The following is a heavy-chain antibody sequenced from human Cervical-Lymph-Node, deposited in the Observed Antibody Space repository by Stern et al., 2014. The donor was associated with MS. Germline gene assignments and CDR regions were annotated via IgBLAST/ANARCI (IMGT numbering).Heavy chain of an antibody. CDR2: INPNGSVT. Sequence: VQLVQSGPEVKKPGASVMVSYKTSGYTFTNYYIHWVRQAPGQWLEWIGIINPNGSVTASAQKFQGRLHMTRDTSPTTVYMRLITLTSEDTAMYYCTRAVGGVGREWGQGTLVFVSS. J-gene: IGHJ4*02. CDR1: GYTFTNYY. V-gene: IGHV1-46*01. D-gene: IGHD3-16*01. CDR3: TRAVGGVGRE.